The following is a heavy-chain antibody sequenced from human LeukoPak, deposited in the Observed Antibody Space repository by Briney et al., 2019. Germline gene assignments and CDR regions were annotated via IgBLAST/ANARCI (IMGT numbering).Heavy chain of an antibody. V-gene: IGHV3-30*02. Sequence: GVSLRLSCAASGFTFSSYVMHWVRQAPGKGLEWVAFIRYDGSNKYYAYSLKGRFTISRDNSNNTLYPQINSLRAEDTAVYYCARRHCMERAESSRNRDYYYYMDVWGKGTTVTASS. D-gene: IGHD6-6*01. CDR2: IRYDGSNK. J-gene: IGHJ6*03. CDR1: GFTFSSYV. CDR3: ARRHCMERAESSRNRDYYYYMDV.